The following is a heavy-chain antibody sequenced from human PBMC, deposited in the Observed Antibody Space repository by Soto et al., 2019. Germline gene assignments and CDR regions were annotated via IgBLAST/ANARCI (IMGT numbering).Heavy chain of an antibody. CDR3: VRTKYLLDHSSGWYHWFDP. J-gene: IGHJ5*02. CDR1: GGSISSYY. D-gene: IGHD6-19*01. Sequence: SETLSLTCTVSGGSISSYYWSWIRQPPGKGLEWIGYIYYSGSTNYNPSLKSRVTISVDTSKNQFSLKLSSVTAADTAVYYCVRTKYLLDHSSGWYHWFDPWGQGTLVTVSS. CDR2: IYYSGST. V-gene: IGHV4-59*08.